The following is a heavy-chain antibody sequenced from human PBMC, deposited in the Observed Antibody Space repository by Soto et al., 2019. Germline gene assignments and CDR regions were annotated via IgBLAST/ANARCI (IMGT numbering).Heavy chain of an antibody. V-gene: IGHV1-46*01. Sequence: QVQLLQSGAEVKKPGASVKISCKASGYTFSFDYLSWVRRAPGQGLQWMGKINPDGGATTYAQSFQGRVSITSDACTGTVYTELSSLTAGDKAVYYRAKGRRNTFGGQGTLVSVSS. CDR3: AKGRRNTF. D-gene: IGHD1-1*01. CDR1: GYTFSFDY. CDR2: INPDGGAT. J-gene: IGHJ4*02.